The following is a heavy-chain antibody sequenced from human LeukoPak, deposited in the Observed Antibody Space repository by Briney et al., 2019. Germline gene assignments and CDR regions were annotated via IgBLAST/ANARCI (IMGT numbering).Heavy chain of an antibody. J-gene: IGHJ6*03. V-gene: IGHV3-11*01. CDR2: ISSSGSTI. D-gene: IGHD6-13*01. CDR1: GFTFGDYA. Sequence: GGSLRLSCTASGFTFGDYAMTWVRQAPGKGLEWVSYISSSGSTIYYADSVKGRFTISRDNAKNSLYLQMNSLRAEDTAVYYCARDEYSSSWYGNYYYYYMDVWGKGTTVTISS. CDR3: ARDEYSSSWYGNYYYYYMDV.